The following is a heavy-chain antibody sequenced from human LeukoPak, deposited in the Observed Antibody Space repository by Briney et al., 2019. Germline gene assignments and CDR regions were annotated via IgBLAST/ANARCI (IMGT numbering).Heavy chain of an antibody. D-gene: IGHD6-13*01. CDR1: GGSFSGYY. CDR2: INHSGST. CDR3: ARRLAAAVMYNWFDP. Sequence: SETLSLTCAVYGGSFSGYYWSWIRQPPGKGLEWIGEINHSGSTNYNPSLKSRVTLSVDTSKNQFSLKLSSVTAADTAVYYCARRLAAAVMYNWFDPWGQGTLVTVSS. V-gene: IGHV4-34*01. J-gene: IGHJ5*02.